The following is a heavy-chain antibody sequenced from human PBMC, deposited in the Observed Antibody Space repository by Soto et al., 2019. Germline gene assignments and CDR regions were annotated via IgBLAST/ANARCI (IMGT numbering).Heavy chain of an antibody. V-gene: IGHV3-30-3*01. Sequence: QVELVESGGGVAQPGTSLRLSCAASGFTFRSFAMHWVRQAPGKGPEWVAVTSKDGGIRFYADSVKGRFTISRDNSRNTLYLKMNSLTPEDTAVYYCARSEPSTDENRRHINLWGQGTTVTVSS. CDR3: ARSEPSTDENRRHINL. CDR2: TSKDGGIR. J-gene: IGHJ6*02. CDR1: GFTFRSFA. D-gene: IGHD4-17*01.